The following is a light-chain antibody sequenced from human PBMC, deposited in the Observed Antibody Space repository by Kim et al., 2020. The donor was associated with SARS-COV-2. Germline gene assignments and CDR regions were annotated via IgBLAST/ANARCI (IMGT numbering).Light chain of an antibody. CDR2: GAS. V-gene: IGKV3-15*01. CDR3: QQYNNWPPLT. Sequence: EIVLTQSPAPLSVSPGEGAILSCRASQSVSSNLAWYQQKPGQAPRLLSYGASTRATGIPARFSGSGSGTEFTLTISSLQSEDFAVYYCQQYNNWPPLTFGQGTRLEIK. J-gene: IGKJ5*01. CDR1: QSVSSN.